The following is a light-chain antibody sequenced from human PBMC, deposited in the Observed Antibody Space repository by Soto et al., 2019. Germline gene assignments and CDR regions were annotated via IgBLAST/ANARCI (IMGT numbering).Light chain of an antibody. Sequence: NFMLTQPHSVSESPGKTVIISCTRSSGSIASNYVQWYQQRPGSAPTIVIYEDNQRPSGVPDRFSGSVDSSSNSASLTISGLKTEDEADYYYHSYESNNVVFGGGTKLTVL. CDR2: EDN. CDR1: SGSIASNY. CDR3: HSYESNNVV. V-gene: IGLV6-57*03. J-gene: IGLJ3*02.